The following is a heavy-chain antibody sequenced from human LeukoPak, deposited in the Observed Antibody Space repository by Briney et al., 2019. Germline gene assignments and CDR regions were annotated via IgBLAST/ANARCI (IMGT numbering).Heavy chain of an antibody. CDR1: GVSISGSLSF. CDR3: AGSIAVAAQVFDY. V-gene: IGHV4-39*07. J-gene: IGHJ4*02. Sequence: SETLSLTCTVSGVSISGSLSFWGWIRQPPGKGLEWIGSGYYDGSTYYNPSLKSRVTISVDTSKNQFSLKLSFVTAADTAVYYCAGSIAVAAQVFDYWGQGTLVTVSS. CDR2: GYYDGST. D-gene: IGHD6-19*01.